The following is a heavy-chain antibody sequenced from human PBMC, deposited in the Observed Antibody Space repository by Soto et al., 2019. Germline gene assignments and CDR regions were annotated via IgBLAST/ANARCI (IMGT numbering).Heavy chain of an antibody. CDR3: ATMSVLRYLANAFDI. D-gene: IGHD3-9*01. CDR1: GYTFTDYY. Sequence: ASVKVSCKASGYTFTDYYIHWVRQAPGQGFEWMGGFDPEDGETIYAQKFQGRVTMTEDTSTDTAYMELSSLRSEDTAVYYCATMSVLRYLANAFDIWGQGTMVTVSS. CDR2: FDPEDGET. V-gene: IGHV1-24*01. J-gene: IGHJ3*02.